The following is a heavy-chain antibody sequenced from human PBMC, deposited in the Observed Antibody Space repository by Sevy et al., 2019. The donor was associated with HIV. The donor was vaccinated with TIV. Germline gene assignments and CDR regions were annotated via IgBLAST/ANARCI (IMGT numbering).Heavy chain of an antibody. V-gene: IGHV1-2*02. CDR1: GYTFTDYY. D-gene: IGHD3-22*01. CDR2: INPHSDDT. Sequence: ASVKVSCKGSGYTFTDYYMHLVRQAPGQGLEWMGWINPHSDDTKYAQKFQGRLAMTWDTSFSTAYMELSGLTSDDTAVYYCARDPAPMYYDDTRGYCFDFWGQGTLVTVSS. J-gene: IGHJ4*02. CDR3: ARDPAPMYYDDTRGYCFDF.